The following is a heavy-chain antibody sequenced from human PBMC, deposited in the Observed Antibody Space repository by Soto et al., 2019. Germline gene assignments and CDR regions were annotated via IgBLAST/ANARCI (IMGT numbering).Heavy chain of an antibody. CDR2: IYWNDDK. V-gene: IGHV2-5*01. J-gene: IGHJ4*02. D-gene: IGHD6-13*01. Sequence: SGPTLVNPTQTLTLTCTFSGFSLSTSGVGVGWIRQPPGKALEWLALIYWNDDKRYSPSLKSRLTITKDTSKNQVVLTMTNMDPVDTATYYCAHNHFWVGIAAAGDFDYWGQETLVTVSS. CDR3: AHNHFWVGIAAAGDFDY. CDR1: GFSLSTSGVG.